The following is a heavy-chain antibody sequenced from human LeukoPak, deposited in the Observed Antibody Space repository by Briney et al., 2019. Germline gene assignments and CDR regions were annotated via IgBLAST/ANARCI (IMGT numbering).Heavy chain of an antibody. Sequence: GGSLRLSCAASGFSFSNYWMSWVRQAPGKGLEWAANIKQDGSKKNYVDSVKGRFTISRDNAKNSLYLQMDSLRAEDTAVYYCARSSYSSSSSVWGQGTMVTVSS. V-gene: IGHV3-7*01. CDR1: GFSFSNYW. CDR2: IKQDGSKK. CDR3: ARSSYSSSSSV. J-gene: IGHJ3*01. D-gene: IGHD6-6*01.